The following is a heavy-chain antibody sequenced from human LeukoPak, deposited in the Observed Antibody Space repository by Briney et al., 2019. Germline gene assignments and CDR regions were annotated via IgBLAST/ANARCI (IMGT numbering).Heavy chain of an antibody. V-gene: IGHV5-51*01. CDR1: GYCFTSYW. D-gene: IGHD3-10*01. CDR3: ARTLWFGELSGYYYGMDV. Sequence: GESLKISCKGSGYCFTSYWIGWVRQMPGKGLEWMGIIYPGDSDTRYSPSFQGQVTISADKSISTAYLQWSSLKASDTAMYYCARTLWFGELSGYYYGMDVWGQGTTVTVSS. J-gene: IGHJ6*02. CDR2: IYPGDSDT.